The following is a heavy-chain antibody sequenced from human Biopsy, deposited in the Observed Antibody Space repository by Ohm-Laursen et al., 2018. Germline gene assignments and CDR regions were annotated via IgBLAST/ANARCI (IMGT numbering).Heavy chain of an antibody. CDR2: ISSSSGTI. D-gene: IGHD2-21*01. CDR3: ARAQGHTLYFFDF. Sequence: GSLRLSCAASGFTFSSYGMNWVRQAPTKGLEWVSYISSSSGTIYYADSVKGRLTISRDNAKSSLYLQMNSLRAEDTAVYYCARAQGHTLYFFDFWGQGTLVTVSS. CDR1: GFTFSSYG. J-gene: IGHJ4*02. V-gene: IGHV3-48*01.